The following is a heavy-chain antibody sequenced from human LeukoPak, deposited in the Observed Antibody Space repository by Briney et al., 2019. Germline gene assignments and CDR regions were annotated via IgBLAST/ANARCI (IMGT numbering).Heavy chain of an antibody. CDR3: AKGSGHQLSFFDY. D-gene: IGHD2/OR15-2a*01. V-gene: IGHV3-23*01. CDR2: ISGSGGST. J-gene: IGHJ4*02. Sequence: QPGGSLRLSCAASGFTFSSYAMSWVRQAPGKGLEWVSVISGSGGSTYYADSVKGRFTISTDNSKNTLYLQMNSLRAEDTAVYYCAKGSGHQLSFFDYWGPGTLVTVSS. CDR1: GFTFSSYA.